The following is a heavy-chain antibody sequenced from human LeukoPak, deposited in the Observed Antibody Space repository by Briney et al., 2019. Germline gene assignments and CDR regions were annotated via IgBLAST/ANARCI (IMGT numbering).Heavy chain of an antibody. V-gene: IGHV4-59*01. CDR1: GGPTSKDY. CDR2: IYYSGST. Sequence: PSETLSLTCTLSGGPTSKDYWNCIRQPPGKGLEWIGYIYYSGSTNYNPSLKSRVTISVDTSKNQFSLKLSSVTAADTAVYYCARYGDYEMFDYWGQGTLVTVSS. D-gene: IGHD4-17*01. CDR3: ARYGDYEMFDY. J-gene: IGHJ4*02.